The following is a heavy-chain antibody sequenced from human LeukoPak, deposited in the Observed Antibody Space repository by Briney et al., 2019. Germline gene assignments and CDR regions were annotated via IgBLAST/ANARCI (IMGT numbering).Heavy chain of an antibody. Sequence: PGGSLRLSCAAPGFTFSSSAMHWVRQAPGKGLEWVAVISYDESNKYYGDDVKGRFTISRDNSKNTLYLQMSSLRAEDTAVYYCARGTDTKPFWSGYWVDVWGQGTTVTVSS. CDR2: ISYDESNK. CDR3: ARGTDTKPFWSGYWVDV. J-gene: IGHJ6*02. D-gene: IGHD3-3*01. V-gene: IGHV3-30*03. CDR1: GFTFSSSA.